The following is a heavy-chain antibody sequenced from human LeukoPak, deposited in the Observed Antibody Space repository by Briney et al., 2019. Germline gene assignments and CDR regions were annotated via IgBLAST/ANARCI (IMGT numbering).Heavy chain of an antibody. CDR1: GFTFSSYG. D-gene: IGHD1-1*01. J-gene: IGHJ4*02. CDR2: MSYNGQIT. Sequence: PGWSLRLSCAAPGFTFSSYGMHWVRQAPGKGLEWGAVMSYNGQITYYADSVKGRFTISRDNSQNMLYLQMNSLRVDDTSVYYCAKVQLERRELLPNFDSWGQGTLVTVSS. CDR3: AKVQLERRELLPNFDS. V-gene: IGHV3-30*18.